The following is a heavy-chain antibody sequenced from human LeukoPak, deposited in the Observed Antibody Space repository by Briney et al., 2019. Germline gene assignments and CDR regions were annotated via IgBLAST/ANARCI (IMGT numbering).Heavy chain of an antibody. J-gene: IGHJ4*02. Sequence: PSETLSLTCTVSGGSISSSSYYWSWIRQPPGKGLEWIGYIYHSGSTYYNPSLKSRVTISVDRSKNQFSLKLRSVTAADTAVYYCARKVRVIAAAGSTFDYWGQGILVTVSS. CDR3: ARKVRVIAAAGSTFDY. CDR2: IYHSGST. CDR1: GGSISSSSYY. D-gene: IGHD6-13*01. V-gene: IGHV4-30-2*01.